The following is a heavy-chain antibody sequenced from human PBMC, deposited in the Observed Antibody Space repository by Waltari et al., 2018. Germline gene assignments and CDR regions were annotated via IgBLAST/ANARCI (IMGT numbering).Heavy chain of an antibody. D-gene: IGHD2-15*01. CDR2: IYSGSST. Sequence: QAPGKGLEWVSVIYSGSSTYYADSVKGRFTISRDNSKNTLYLQMNSLRAEDTAVYYCARVVVAATNWFDPWGQGTLVTVSS. CDR3: ARVVVAATNWFDP. J-gene: IGHJ5*02. V-gene: IGHV3-53*01.